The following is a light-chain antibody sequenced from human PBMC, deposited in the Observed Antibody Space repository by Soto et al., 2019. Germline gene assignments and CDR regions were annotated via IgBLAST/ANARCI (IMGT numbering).Light chain of an antibody. V-gene: IGLV2-14*01. CDR1: SSDVGGFNF. Sequence: QSVLTQPASVSGSPGQSITISCTGTSSDVGGFNFVSWYQQHPGKAPEAIISEVTNRPSGVSNRFSGSKSGNTASLTISGLQAEDEADYHCSSFTSSHTWVFGGGTKLTVL. CDR2: EVT. J-gene: IGLJ3*02. CDR3: SSFTSSHTWV.